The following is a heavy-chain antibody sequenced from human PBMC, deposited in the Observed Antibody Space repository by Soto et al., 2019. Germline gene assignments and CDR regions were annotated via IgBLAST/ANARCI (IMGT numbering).Heavy chain of an antibody. Sequence: SETLSLTCAVSGGSISSGGYSWSWIRQPPGKGLEWIGYIYDSGSFYYNPSLKSRVTISLDRSKNQFSLKLSSVTAADTAVYYCARVPARLGAFDIWGQGTMVTVSS. D-gene: IGHD2-2*01. CDR3: ARVPARLGAFDI. V-gene: IGHV4-30-2*01. J-gene: IGHJ3*02. CDR2: IYDSGSF. CDR1: GGSISSGGYS.